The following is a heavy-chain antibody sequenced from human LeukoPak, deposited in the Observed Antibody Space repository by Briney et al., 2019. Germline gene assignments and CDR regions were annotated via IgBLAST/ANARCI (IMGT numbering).Heavy chain of an antibody. CDR2: INAGNGNT. Sequence: ASVKVSCKASGYTFTSYAMHWVRQAPGQRLEWMGWINAGNGNTKYSQEFQGRVTITRDTSASTAYMELSSLRSEDTAVYYCARWKAGITMIVAKRGGLDPWGQGTLVTVSS. CDR1: GYTFTSYA. D-gene: IGHD3-22*01. V-gene: IGHV1-3*01. J-gene: IGHJ5*02. CDR3: ARWKAGITMIVAKRGGLDP.